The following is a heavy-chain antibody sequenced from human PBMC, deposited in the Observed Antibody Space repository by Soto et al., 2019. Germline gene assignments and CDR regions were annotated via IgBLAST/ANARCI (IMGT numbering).Heavy chain of an antibody. CDR1: GGSISSSNYY. CDR3: ARLQHDRRGYYYFDS. D-gene: IGHD3-22*01. CDR2: IYFSGNI. J-gene: IGHJ4*02. V-gene: IGHV4-39*01. Sequence: PSETLSLTCSVSGGSISSSNYYWGWIRQPPGKGLEWIGSIYFSGNIYHNPSLKSRVTMSIDTSKKQFPLNLSSVTAADTAIYYCARLQHDRRGYYYFDSWGQGTLDTVSS.